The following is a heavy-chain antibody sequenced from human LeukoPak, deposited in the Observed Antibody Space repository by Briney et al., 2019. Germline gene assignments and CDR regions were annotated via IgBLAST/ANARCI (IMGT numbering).Heavy chain of an antibody. CDR2: IYSGGKT. CDR3: ARDRPGDGYFDY. CDR1: GFTVSSND. V-gene: IGHV3-66*01. D-gene: IGHD3-10*01. Sequence: GGSLRLSCAASGFTVSSNDMTWVRQTPGKGLEWVSIIYSGGKTYYADSVKGRFTISRDNSKNTLYLQMNSLRAEHTAVFYCARDRPGDGYFDYWGQGTLVTVSS. J-gene: IGHJ4*02.